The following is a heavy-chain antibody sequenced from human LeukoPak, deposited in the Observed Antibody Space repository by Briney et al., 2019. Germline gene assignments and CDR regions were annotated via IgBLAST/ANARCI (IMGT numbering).Heavy chain of an antibody. J-gene: IGHJ4*02. D-gene: IGHD1-26*01. V-gene: IGHV1-46*01. CDR3: ARDTGDSESYSWGYYFEF. CDR1: GYTFTTHY. Sequence: ASVKVSCKASGYTFTTHYIHWVRQAPGQGLEWMGIINPSAASTTYAQKFQGRVTMTRDTSTSTVYMELNSLRSEDTAVYYCARDTGDSESYSWGYYFEFWGQGTLVTVSS. CDR2: INPSAAST.